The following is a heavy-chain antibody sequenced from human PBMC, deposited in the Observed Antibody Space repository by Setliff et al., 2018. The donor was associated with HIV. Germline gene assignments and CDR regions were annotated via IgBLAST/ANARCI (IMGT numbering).Heavy chain of an antibody. CDR1: GGSITNGGYY. CDR2: IYYSGSP. V-gene: IGHV4-61*08. J-gene: IGHJ4*02. D-gene: IGHD6-13*01. CDR3: ARATTTPIAGMLAPPPDY. Sequence: KTSETLSLTCTVSGGSITNGGYYWSWIRQPPGKELEWIGYIYYSGSPNYNPSLKSRVTISVDTSKNQFSLTLSSVTAADTAVYYCARATTTPIAGMLAPPPDYWGQGTLVTVSS.